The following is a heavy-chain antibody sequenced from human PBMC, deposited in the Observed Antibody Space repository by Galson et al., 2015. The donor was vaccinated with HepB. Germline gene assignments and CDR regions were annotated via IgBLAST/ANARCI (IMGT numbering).Heavy chain of an antibody. J-gene: IGHJ4*02. CDR3: ARETPDTYYFDY. D-gene: IGHD2-15*01. Sequence: SVKVSCKASGYTFTINGISWVRQAPGKGLEWLGWISTYGGDTNYAQKFQGRVTLTRDSSTSTIYMEVSSLRSDDTAVYYCARETPDTYYFDYWGQGTLVTVSS. V-gene: IGHV1-18*04. CDR2: ISTYGGDT. CDR1: GYTFTING.